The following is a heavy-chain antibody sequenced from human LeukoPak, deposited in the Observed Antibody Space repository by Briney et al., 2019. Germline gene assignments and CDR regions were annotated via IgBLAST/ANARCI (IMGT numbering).Heavy chain of an antibody. CDR1: GGSITNYY. Sequence: SETLSLTCAVSGGSITNYYWSWIRQLPGQGLEWIGYIHYSGSTNYNPSLKSRVSISVDMSTNQFSLKLTSVTAADTAVYYCARHSRTYYDFDYWGQGTLVTVSS. J-gene: IGHJ4*02. CDR2: IHYSGST. D-gene: IGHD1-26*01. CDR3: ARHSRTYYDFDY. V-gene: IGHV4-59*08.